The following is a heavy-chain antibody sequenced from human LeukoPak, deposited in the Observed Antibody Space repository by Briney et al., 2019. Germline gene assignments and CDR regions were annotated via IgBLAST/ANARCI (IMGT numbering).Heavy chain of an antibody. D-gene: IGHD3-3*01. J-gene: IGHJ5*02. CDR1: GGSISSGSYY. V-gene: IGHV4-61*02. CDR2: IYTSGST. Sequence: SQTLSLTCTVSGGSISSGSYYWSWIRQPAGKGLEWIGRIYTSGSTNYNPSLKSRVTISVDTSKNQFSLKLSSVTAADTAVYYCARDRIDYDFWSGYAYNWFDPWGRGTLVTVSS. CDR3: ARDRIDYDFWSGYAYNWFDP.